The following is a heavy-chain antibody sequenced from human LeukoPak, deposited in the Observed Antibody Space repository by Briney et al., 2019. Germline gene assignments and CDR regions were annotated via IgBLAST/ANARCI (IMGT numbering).Heavy chain of an antibody. CDR1: GGSISSGGYY. V-gene: IGHV4-31*03. CDR3: ARVDLREWLTVNNWFDP. Sequence: NPSQTLSFTCTVSGGSISSGGYYWSWIRQHPGKGLEWIGYIYYSGSTYYNPSLKSRVTISVDTSKNQFSLKLSSVTAADTAVYYCARVDLREWLTVNNWFDPWGQGTLVTVSS. J-gene: IGHJ5*02. D-gene: IGHD3-3*01. CDR2: IYYSGST.